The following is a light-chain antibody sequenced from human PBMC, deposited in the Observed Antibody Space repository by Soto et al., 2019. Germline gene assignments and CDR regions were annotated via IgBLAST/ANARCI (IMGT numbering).Light chain of an antibody. CDR1: QDIKNY. CDR3: QQCDDCIT. Sequence: DIQMTQSPSSLSASVGDRVTITCQASQDIKNYLTWYQQKPGKAPKLLIYEASNLETGVPSRFSGSGSGRSFTFTISSLQPEDIATYYGQQCDDCITLGGGTRIEIK. J-gene: IGKJ4*01. V-gene: IGKV1-33*01. CDR2: EAS.